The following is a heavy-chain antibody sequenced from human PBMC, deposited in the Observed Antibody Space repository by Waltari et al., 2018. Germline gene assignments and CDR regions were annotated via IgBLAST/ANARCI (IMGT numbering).Heavy chain of an antibody. CDR3: ARGVGRSWSLDF. D-gene: IGHD1-26*01. V-gene: IGHV3-66*01. J-gene: IGHJ4*02. CDR1: GIIVSSSY. CDR2: TYTDGTT. Sequence: EVQLVESGGNLVQPGGSLRLSCAASGIIVSSSYLSWVRQAPGKGLEWVSVTYTDGTTYYADSVKGRFTVSRDFHKNTLNLQMNSLRDEDTSVYYCARGVGRSWSLDFWGQGTLVTVSS.